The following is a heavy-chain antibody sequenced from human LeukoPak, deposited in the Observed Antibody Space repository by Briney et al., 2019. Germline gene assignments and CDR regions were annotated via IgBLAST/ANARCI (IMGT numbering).Heavy chain of an antibody. D-gene: IGHD6-13*01. CDR3: ARDMYSSSWEGFDY. V-gene: IGHV3-74*01. CDR2: INSDGSST. CDR1: GFTFSSYW. Sequence: PGGSLRLSCAASGFTFSSYWMHWVRQAPGKGLVWVSRINSDGSSTSYADSVKGRFTISRDNAKNTLYLLMNSLRAEDTAVYYCARDMYSSSWEGFDYWGQGTLVTVSS. J-gene: IGHJ4*02.